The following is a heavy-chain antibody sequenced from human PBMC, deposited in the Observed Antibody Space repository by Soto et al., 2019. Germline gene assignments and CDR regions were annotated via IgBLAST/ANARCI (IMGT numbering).Heavy chain of an antibody. CDR3: ARDGVVPARYNWFDP. J-gene: IGHJ5*02. Sequence: GASVKVSCKASGYTFTSYAMHWVRQAPGQRLEWMGWINAGNGNTKYSQKFQGRVTITRDTSASTAYMELSSLRSEDTAVYYCARDGVVPARYNWFDPWGQGTLVTVSS. D-gene: IGHD2-2*01. CDR2: INAGNGNT. CDR1: GYTFTSYA. V-gene: IGHV1-3*01.